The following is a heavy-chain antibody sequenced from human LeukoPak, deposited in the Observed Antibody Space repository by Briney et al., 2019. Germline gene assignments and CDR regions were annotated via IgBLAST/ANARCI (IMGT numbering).Heavy chain of an antibody. J-gene: IGHJ4*02. CDR1: GGSISSSSYY. D-gene: IGHD1-26*01. CDR3: ARRQWEPNAEFDY. CDR2: IYYSGST. V-gene: IGHV4-39*01. Sequence: PSETLSLTCTVSGGSISSSSYYWGWIRQPPGKGLEWIGSIYYSGSTYYNPSLKSRVTISVDTSKNQFSLKLSSVTAADTAVYYCARRQWEPNAEFDYWGQGTLVTVSS.